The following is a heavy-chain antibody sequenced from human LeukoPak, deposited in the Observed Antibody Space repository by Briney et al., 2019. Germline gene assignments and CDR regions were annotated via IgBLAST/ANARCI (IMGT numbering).Heavy chain of an antibody. J-gene: IGHJ4*02. Sequence: PPETLSPTCTVSGGSISSYYWSWIRQPPGKGLEWIGYIYYSGSTNYNPSLKSRVTISVDTSKNQFSLKLSSVTAADTAVYYCARQYCSSTSCLDDFDYWGQGTLVTVSS. CDR3: ARQYCSSTSCLDDFDY. D-gene: IGHD2-2*01. CDR1: GGSISSYY. CDR2: IYYSGST. V-gene: IGHV4-59*01.